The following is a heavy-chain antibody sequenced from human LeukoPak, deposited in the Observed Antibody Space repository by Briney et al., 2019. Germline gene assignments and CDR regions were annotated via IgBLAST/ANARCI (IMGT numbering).Heavy chain of an antibody. CDR1: GFSLSTSGVG. CDR2: IYWDDDK. CDR3: AHILGRGYSYGASFDY. V-gene: IGHV2-5*02. Sequence: SGPTLVNPTQTLTLTCTFSGFSLSTSGVGVGWIRQPPGKALEWLALIYWDDDKRYSPSLKSRLTITKDTPKNQVVLTMTSMDPVDTATYYCAHILGRGYSYGASFDYWGQGTLVTVSS. J-gene: IGHJ4*02. D-gene: IGHD5-18*01.